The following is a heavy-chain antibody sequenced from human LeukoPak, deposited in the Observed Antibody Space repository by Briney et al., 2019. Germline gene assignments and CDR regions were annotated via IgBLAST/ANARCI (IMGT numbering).Heavy chain of an antibody. CDR3: ARDQVIVDYYYGMDV. CDR1: GYTFTSYG. V-gene: IGHV1-18*01. Sequence: ASVKVSCKASGYTFTSYGISWVRQAPGQGLEWMGWISAYNGNTNYAQKLQGRVTMTTDTSTSTAYMELRSLRSDDTAVYYCARDQVIVDYYYGMDVWGQGTTVTVSS. CDR2: ISAYNGNT. J-gene: IGHJ6*02. D-gene: IGHD1-26*01.